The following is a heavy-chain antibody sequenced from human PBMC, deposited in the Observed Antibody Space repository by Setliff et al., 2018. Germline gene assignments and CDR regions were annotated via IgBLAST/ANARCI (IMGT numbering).Heavy chain of an antibody. Sequence: SETLSLTCTVSSGSISSGGYYWSWIRQHPGKGLEWIGYIYYSGSTSYYNPSLKSRVTISVDTSKNQFSLKLSSVRGRFTISRDNAKNSLFLQMNSLRLEDTALYYCAKEVEQLVRRENYFDSWGQGTLVTVSS. CDR1: SGSISSGGYY. CDR3: NAKNSLFLQMNSLRLEDTALYYCAKEVEQLVRRENYFDS. D-gene: IGHD6-6*01. J-gene: IGHJ4*02. V-gene: IGHV4-31*03. CDR2: IYYSGSTS.